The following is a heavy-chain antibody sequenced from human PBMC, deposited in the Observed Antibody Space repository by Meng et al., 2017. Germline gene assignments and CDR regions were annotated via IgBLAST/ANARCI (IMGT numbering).Heavy chain of an antibody. CDR2: IYTGGST. CDR1: GFTVSSNY. V-gene: IGHV3-53*01. J-gene: IGHJ5*02. CDR3: ARGSGGFDP. Sequence: EVQLVESGGGLIQPGGSLRLSCAASGFTVSSNYMSWVRQAPGKGLEWVLVIYTGGSTHYADYGKGRFTISRDNSKNTVYFQKNSLRAEDTAVYYCARGSGGFDPWGQGTLVTVSS. D-gene: IGHD3-16*01.